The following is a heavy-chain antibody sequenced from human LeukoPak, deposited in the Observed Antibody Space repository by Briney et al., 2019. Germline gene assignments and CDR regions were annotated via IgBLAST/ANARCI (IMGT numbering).Heavy chain of an antibody. D-gene: IGHD3-3*01. Sequence: SETLSLTSAVSGGSISSGGYSWSWIRQPPGTGLGWIGYISYSGNTYYNPSLKSRATISVDTSKNQFSLKLSSVTAADTAVYYCARVDQYDFYFDYWGQGTLVTVSS. J-gene: IGHJ4*02. CDR1: GGSISSGGYS. CDR2: ISYSGNT. CDR3: ARVDQYDFYFDY. V-gene: IGHV4-30-4*07.